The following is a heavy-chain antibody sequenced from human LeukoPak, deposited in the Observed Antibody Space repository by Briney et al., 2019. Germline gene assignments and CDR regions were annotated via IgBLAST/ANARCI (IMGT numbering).Heavy chain of an antibody. Sequence: SETLSLTCTVSGGSISSYYWSWIRQPPGKGLEWIGYIYYSGSTNYNPSLKSRVTISVDTSKNQLSLKLSSVTAADTAVYYCARNGKERYCSSTSCYIYYYYGMDVWGKGTTVTVSS. V-gene: IGHV4-59*01. D-gene: IGHD2-2*02. CDR2: IYYSGST. CDR3: ARNGKERYCSSTSCYIYYYYGMDV. J-gene: IGHJ6*04. CDR1: GGSISSYY.